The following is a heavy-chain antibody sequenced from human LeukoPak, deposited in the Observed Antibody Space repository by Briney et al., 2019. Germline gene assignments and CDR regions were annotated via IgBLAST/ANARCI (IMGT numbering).Heavy chain of an antibody. CDR3: ARGISGSYLRLGGAAFDI. CDR2: ISSSSSTI. CDR1: GFTFSSYS. V-gene: IGHV3-48*01. D-gene: IGHD1-26*01. J-gene: IGHJ3*02. Sequence: GGSLRLSCAASGFTFSSYSMNWVRQAPGKGLEWVSYISSSSSTIYYADSVKGRFTISRDNAKNSLYLQMNGLRAEDTAVYYCARGISGSYLRLGGAAFDIWGQGTMVTVSS.